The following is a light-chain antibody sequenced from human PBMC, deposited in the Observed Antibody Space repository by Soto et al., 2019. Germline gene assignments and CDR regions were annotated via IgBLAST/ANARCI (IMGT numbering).Light chain of an antibody. CDR1: SSNIGAGYD. V-gene: IGLV1-40*01. Sequence: QSVLTQPPSVSGAPGQGVTISWTGGSSNIGAGYDIHWYQHLPGTSPKLLIYGNDNRPSGVPDRFSGSKSGTSASLAITDLQAEDEADYYCQSYDSSLSGSWVFGGGTQLTVL. CDR3: QSYDSSLSGSWV. J-gene: IGLJ3*02. CDR2: GND.